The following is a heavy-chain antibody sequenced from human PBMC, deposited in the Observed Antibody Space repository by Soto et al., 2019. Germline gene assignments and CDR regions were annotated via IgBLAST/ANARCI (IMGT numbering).Heavy chain of an antibody. V-gene: IGHV1-46*01. J-gene: IGHJ6*02. D-gene: IGHD6-19*01. CDR3: ARDQWLVENYYYGMDV. CDR1: GYTFTSYY. CDR2: INPSGGST. Sequence: GASVKVSCKASGYTFTSYYMHWVRQAPGQGLEWMGIINPSGGSTSYAQKFQGRVTMTRDTSTSTVYMELSSLGSEDTAVYYCARDQWLVENYYYGMDVWGQGTTVTVSS.